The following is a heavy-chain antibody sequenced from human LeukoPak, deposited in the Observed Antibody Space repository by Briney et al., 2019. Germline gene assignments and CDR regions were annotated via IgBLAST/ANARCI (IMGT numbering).Heavy chain of an antibody. J-gene: IGHJ4*02. V-gene: IGHV3-23*01. D-gene: IGHD3-10*01. CDR1: GFTFSSSA. Sequence: PGGSLRLSCAASGFTFSSSAMSWVRQAPGKGLEWVSAISTSGGTTYNADSMKGRFTISRDNSKNTLYLQMSSLRAEDTALYYCTKISSSGGHFDYWGLGTLVTVSS. CDR2: ISTSGGTT. CDR3: TKISSSGGHFDY.